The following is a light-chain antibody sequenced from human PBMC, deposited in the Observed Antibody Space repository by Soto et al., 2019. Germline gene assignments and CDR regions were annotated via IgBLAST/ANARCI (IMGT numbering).Light chain of an antibody. CDR3: QQCDTSRTWT. V-gene: IGKV3-20*01. J-gene: IGKJ1*01. Sequence: EIVLTQSPGTLSLSPGEGATLSCRAGQSVSSNSLAWYQQKPGQAPRLLIYGASSRASGIPDRFSGSGSGTDFTLTISRPEPEDFAVYYCQQCDTSRTWTFGQGTKVDIK. CDR2: GAS. CDR1: QSVSSNS.